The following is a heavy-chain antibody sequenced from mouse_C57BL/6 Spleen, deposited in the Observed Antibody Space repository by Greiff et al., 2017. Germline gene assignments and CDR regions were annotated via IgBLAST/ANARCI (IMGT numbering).Heavy chain of an antibody. V-gene: IGHV1-85*01. J-gene: IGHJ2*01. D-gene: IGHD1-1*01. Sequence: QVQLQQSGPELVKPGASVKLSCKASGYTFTSYDINWVKQRPGQGLEWIGWIYPRDGSTKYNEKFKGKATLTVDTSSSTAYMELHSLTSEDSAVYVCARAQSFITTVVPHFDYWGQGTTLTVSS. CDR1: GYTFTSYD. CDR2: IYPRDGST. CDR3: ARAQSFITTVVPHFDY.